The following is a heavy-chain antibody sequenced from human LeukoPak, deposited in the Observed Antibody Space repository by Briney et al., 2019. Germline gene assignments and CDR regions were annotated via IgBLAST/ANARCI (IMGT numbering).Heavy chain of an antibody. Sequence: GGSLRLSCVVSGFTFINYGMSWVRQAPGKGLEWVSTIRASGDRTYYAESVKGRFTMSGDKSKNTLYLQMSNLRAEDTAVYHCAVLAVPAVGYWGQGTLVIVSS. V-gene: IGHV3-23*01. CDR1: GFTFINYG. D-gene: IGHD2-15*01. CDR2: IRASGDRT. J-gene: IGHJ4*02. CDR3: AVLAVPAVGY.